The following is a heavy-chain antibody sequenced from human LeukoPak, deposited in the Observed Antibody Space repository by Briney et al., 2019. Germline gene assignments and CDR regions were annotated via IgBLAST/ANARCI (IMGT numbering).Heavy chain of an antibody. CDR1: GFTFSSYA. V-gene: IGHV3-23*01. D-gene: IGHD3-10*01. CDR3: AKDTDYYDSGSYSDP. CDR2: ISGSGGST. J-gene: IGHJ5*02. Sequence: PGGSLRLSCAAPGFTFSSYAMSWVRQAPGKGLEWVSAISGSGGSTYYADSVKGRFTISRDNSKNTLYLQMNSLRAEDTAVYYCAKDTDYYDSGSYSDPWGQGTLVTVSS.